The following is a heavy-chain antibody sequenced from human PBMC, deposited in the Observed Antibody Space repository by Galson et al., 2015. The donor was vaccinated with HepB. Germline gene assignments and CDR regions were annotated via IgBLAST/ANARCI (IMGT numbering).Heavy chain of an antibody. Sequence: QSGAEAKKPGESLKISCKGSGYSFTSYWIAWVRQMPGKGLEWMGIIYPGDSNIRYSPTFQGQVTISADKSISTAYLQWSSLKASHTAMYYCANQVSCRNNNCLNGFIWGQGTMVTV. D-gene: IGHD2-2*01. CDR2: IYPGDSNI. V-gene: IGHV5-51*01. CDR1: GYSFTSYW. CDR3: ANQVSCRNNNCLNGFI. J-gene: IGHJ3*02.